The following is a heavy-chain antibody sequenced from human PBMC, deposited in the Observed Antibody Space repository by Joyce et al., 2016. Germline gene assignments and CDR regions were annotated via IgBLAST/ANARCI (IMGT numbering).Heavy chain of an antibody. CDR2: NIPLFGAP. Sequence: QVHLVQSGAEVTRPGSSVKLSCKTSGGNFRSYALNWVRQAPGQGLEWMGGNIPLFGAPSYAQKFQGRITLTADDSTTTVYMQLGSLTSADTAVYYCARDQVRGSIDSAFEYWGQGALVTVSS. CDR1: GGNFRSYA. J-gene: IGHJ4*02. D-gene: IGHD3-10*01. V-gene: IGHV1-69*01. CDR3: ARDQVRGSIDSAFEY.